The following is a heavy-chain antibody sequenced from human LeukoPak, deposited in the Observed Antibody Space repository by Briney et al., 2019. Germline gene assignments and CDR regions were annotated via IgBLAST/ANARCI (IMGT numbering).Heavy chain of an antibody. V-gene: IGHV3-30-3*01. Sequence: GRSLRLSCAASGFTFSSYAMHWVRQAPGKGLEWVAVISYDGSNKYYADSVKGRFTISRGNSKNTLYLQMNSLRAEDTAVYYCARDRGYYDSSGTADYWGQGTLVTVSS. CDR3: ARDRGYYDSSGTADY. CDR2: ISYDGSNK. D-gene: IGHD3-22*01. J-gene: IGHJ4*02. CDR1: GFTFSSYA.